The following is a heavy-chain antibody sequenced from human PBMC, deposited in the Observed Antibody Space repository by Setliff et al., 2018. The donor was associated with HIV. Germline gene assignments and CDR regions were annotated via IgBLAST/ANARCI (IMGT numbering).Heavy chain of an antibody. V-gene: IGHV4-59*01. CDR1: GVSMTNNY. Sequence: SETLSLTCSVSGVSMTNNYWTWIRQSPGKGREWIGYVHYSRNTRYNPSLKSRVTISVDTSKNKFSLKMATLTAADTAVYYCAREGRWLEHPYGFAVWGQGRLVTVSS. CDR2: VHYSRNT. CDR3: AREGRWLEHPYGFAV. D-gene: IGHD3-10*01. J-gene: IGHJ1*01.